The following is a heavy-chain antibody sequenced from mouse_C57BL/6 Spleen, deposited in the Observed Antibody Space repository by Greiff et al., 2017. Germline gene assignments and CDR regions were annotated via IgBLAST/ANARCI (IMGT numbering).Heavy chain of an antibody. CDR2: IDPSDSYT. D-gene: IGHD2-4*01. J-gene: IGHJ4*01. CDR1: GYTFTSYW. CDR3: ARYYDYDMDAMDY. V-gene: IGHV1-50*01. Sequence: VQLQQSGAELVKPGASVKLSCKASGYTFTSYWMQWVKQRPGQGLEWIGEIDPSDSYTNYNQKFKGKATLTVDTSSSTAYMQLSSLTSEDSAVYYCARYYDYDMDAMDYWGQGTSVTVSS.